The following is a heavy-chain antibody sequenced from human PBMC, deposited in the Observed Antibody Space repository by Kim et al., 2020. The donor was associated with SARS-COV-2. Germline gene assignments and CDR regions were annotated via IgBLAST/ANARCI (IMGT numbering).Heavy chain of an antibody. J-gene: IGHJ6*02. CDR3: ARGQGVYYYYGMDV. Sequence: ARKFQGRVTITADESTSTAYMELSSLRSEDTAVYYCARGQGVYYYYGMDVWGQGTTVTVSS. V-gene: IGHV1-69*01.